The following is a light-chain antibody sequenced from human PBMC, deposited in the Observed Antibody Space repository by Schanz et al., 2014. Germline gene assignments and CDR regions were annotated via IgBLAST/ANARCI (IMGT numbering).Light chain of an antibody. CDR2: SDN. Sequence: QSVLTQPPSASGTPGQRVTISCSGSTSNIGSHTVSWYQHLPGTAPKLLIYSDNQRPSGVPDRFSGSKSGTSASLAISGLQSDDEADYYCAAWDGSLIGYGFGTGTKLTVL. V-gene: IGLV1-44*01. CDR3: AAWDGSLIGYG. CDR1: TSNIGSHT. J-gene: IGLJ1*01.